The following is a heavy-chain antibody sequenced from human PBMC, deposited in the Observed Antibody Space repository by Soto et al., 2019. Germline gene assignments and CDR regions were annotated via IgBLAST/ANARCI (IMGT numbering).Heavy chain of an antibody. V-gene: IGHV5-51*01. Sequence: GESLKISCKGSGYSFTSYWIGWVRQMPGKGLEWMGIIYPGDSDTRYSPSFQGQVTISADKSISTAYLQWSSLKASDTAMYYCARHYYYASSGYYSDYWGQGTLVTVSS. J-gene: IGHJ4*02. CDR3: ARHYYYASSGYYSDY. CDR1: GYSFTSYW. CDR2: IYPGDSDT. D-gene: IGHD3-22*01.